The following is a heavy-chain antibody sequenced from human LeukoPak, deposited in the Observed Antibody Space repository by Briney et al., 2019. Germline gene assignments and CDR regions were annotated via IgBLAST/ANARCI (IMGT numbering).Heavy chain of an antibody. V-gene: IGHV3-23*01. D-gene: IGHD3-10*01. Sequence: PGGSLRLSCAASGFTFSTYVMYWVRQAPGKGLECVSSISSSGAYTTYADSVKGRFTISRDNSKNTLYLQMNNLRAEDTAVYYCARDPKGWFGELLGDDYWGQGTLVTVSS. CDR2: ISSSGAYT. CDR3: ARDPKGWFGELLGDDY. CDR1: GFTFSTYV. J-gene: IGHJ4*02.